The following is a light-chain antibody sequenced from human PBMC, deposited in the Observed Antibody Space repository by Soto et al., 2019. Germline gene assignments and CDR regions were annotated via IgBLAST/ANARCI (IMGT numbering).Light chain of an antibody. CDR2: KAS. J-gene: IGKJ1*01. V-gene: IGKV1-5*03. CDR1: QSLRNW. Sequence: DIQMTQSPSTLSASVGDRVTITCRASQSLRNWLAWYQQKPGKAPKLLIYKASSLESGVPSRFSGSGSGAEFTLTIHGLQPDDFATYYCQQYDTHSWTFGQGTKVEIK. CDR3: QQYDTHSWT.